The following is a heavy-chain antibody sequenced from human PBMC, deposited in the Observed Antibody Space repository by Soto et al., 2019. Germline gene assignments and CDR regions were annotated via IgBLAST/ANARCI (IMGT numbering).Heavy chain of an antibody. V-gene: IGHV4-59*01. D-gene: IGHD4-17*01. CDR2: IYNSGTT. Sequence: QVQLQESGPGLVKPSETLSLTCTVSGGSISSYYWSWIRQSPGKGLEWITHIYNSGTTNYNPSLKSRVTISVDKSKNQFSLKLSSVTAADTAVYYCATDYGDYVGAFHIWGQGTMVTVSS. CDR1: GGSISSYY. CDR3: ATDYGDYVGAFHI. J-gene: IGHJ3*02.